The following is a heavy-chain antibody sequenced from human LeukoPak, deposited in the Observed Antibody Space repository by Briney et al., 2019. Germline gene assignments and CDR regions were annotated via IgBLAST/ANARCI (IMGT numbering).Heavy chain of an antibody. CDR3: ARETSHLHAFDI. CDR1: GYTFTSYY. CDR2: INPSGGST. V-gene: IGHV1-46*01. J-gene: IGHJ3*02. Sequence: ASVKVSCKASGYTFTSYYMHWVRQAPGQGLEWMGIINPSGGSTSYAQKFQGRVTMTRDTSTSTVYMELGSLRSEDTAVYYCARETSHLHAFDIWGQGTMVTVSS.